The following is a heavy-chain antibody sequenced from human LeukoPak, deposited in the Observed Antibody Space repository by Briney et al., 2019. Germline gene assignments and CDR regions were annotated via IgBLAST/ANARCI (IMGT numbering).Heavy chain of an antibody. D-gene: IGHD6-19*01. CDR3: AKVAGAVADEGDFDY. J-gene: IGHJ4*02. CDR2: ISGSGGST. V-gene: IGHV3-23*01. CDR1: GFTFSSYA. Sequence: GASLRLSCAASGFTFSSYAMSWVRQAPGKGLEWXXAISGSGGSTYYADSVKGRFTISRDNSKNTLYLQMNSLRAEDTAVYYCAKVAGAVADEGDFDYWGQGTLVTVSS.